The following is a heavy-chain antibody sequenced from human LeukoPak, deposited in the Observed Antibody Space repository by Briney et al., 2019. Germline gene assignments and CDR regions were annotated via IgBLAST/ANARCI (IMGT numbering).Heavy chain of an antibody. CDR3: AXXXWWDLDSVAHPDY. V-gene: IGHV1-24*01. CDR2: FDPEDGET. D-gene: IGHD2-8*02. Sequence: GASVKVSCKVSGYTLTELSMHWVRQAPGKGLEWMGGFDPEDGETIYAQKFQGRVTMTEDTSTDTAYMELSSLRSEDTAVYYCAXXXWWDLDSVAHPDYWGQGTLVTVSS. J-gene: IGHJ4*02. CDR1: GYTLTELS.